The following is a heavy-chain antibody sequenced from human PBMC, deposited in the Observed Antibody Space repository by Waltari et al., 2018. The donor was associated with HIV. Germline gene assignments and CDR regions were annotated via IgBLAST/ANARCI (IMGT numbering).Heavy chain of an antibody. CDR1: GGTFSSYA. V-gene: IGHV1-69*04. CDR3: ARVPGGISYDSSGYYFDY. J-gene: IGHJ4*02. D-gene: IGHD3-22*01. CDR2: IIPILGIA. Sequence: QVQLVQSGAEVKKPGSSVKVSCKASGGTFSSYAISWVREATGQGLEWMGRIIPILGIANYAQKFQGRVTITADKSTSTAYMELSSLRSEDTAVYYCARVPGGISYDSSGYYFDYWGQGTLVTVSS.